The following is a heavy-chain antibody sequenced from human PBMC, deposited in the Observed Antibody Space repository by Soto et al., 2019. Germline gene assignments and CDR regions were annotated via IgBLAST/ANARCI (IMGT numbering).Heavy chain of an antibody. CDR1: GYTFTSYA. CDR2: INAGNGNT. D-gene: IGHD2-21*02. V-gene: IGHV1-3*01. CDR3: ARAFASTDTVVTSFFDY. Sequence: GASVKVSCKASGYTFTSYAMHWVRQAPGQRLEWMGWINAGNGNTKYSQKFQGRVTITRDKSTSTAYMELSSLRSEDTAVYYCARAFASTDTVVTSFFDYWGQGTLVTVSS. J-gene: IGHJ4*02.